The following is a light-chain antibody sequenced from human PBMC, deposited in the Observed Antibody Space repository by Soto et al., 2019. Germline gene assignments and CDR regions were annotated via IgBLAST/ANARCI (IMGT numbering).Light chain of an antibody. CDR2: AAS. J-gene: IGKJ2*01. CDR1: QSISSY. Sequence: DIQMTQSPSSLSASVGDRVTITCRASQSISSYLNWYQQKPGKAPKLLIYAASSLQSGVPSRFSGSGSGTDFTLTISRLQPEDFATYYCQQSYSIPYTFGQGTELEIK. CDR3: QQSYSIPYT. V-gene: IGKV1-39*01.